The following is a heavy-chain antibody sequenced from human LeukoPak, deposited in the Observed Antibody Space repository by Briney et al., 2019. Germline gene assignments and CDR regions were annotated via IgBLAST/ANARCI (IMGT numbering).Heavy chain of an antibody. V-gene: IGHV4-59*01. CDR2: IYYSGST. Sequence: SETLSLTCTVSGGSISSYYWRWVRQPPGKGLEWIGYIYYSGSTNYNPSLKSRVTISVDTSKNQFSLKLSSVTAADTAVYYCARDSRLDHFDYWGQGTLVTVSS. J-gene: IGHJ4*02. CDR1: GGSISSYY. D-gene: IGHD2-2*01. CDR3: ARDSRLDHFDY.